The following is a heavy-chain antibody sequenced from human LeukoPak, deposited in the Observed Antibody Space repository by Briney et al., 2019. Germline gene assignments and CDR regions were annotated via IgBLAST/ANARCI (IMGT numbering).Heavy chain of an antibody. Sequence: SETLSLTCTVSGGSISSSSYYWGWIRQPPGKGLEWIGSIYYSGSTYYNPSLKSRVTISVDTSRNQFSLKLSSVTAADTAVYYCAGVGGYPSVPDYWGQGTLVTVSS. D-gene: IGHD5-18*01. CDR2: IYYSGST. V-gene: IGHV4-39*07. CDR1: GGSISSSSYY. J-gene: IGHJ4*02. CDR3: AGVGGYPSVPDY.